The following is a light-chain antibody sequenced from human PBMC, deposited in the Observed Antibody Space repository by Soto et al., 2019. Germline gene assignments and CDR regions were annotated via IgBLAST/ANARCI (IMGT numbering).Light chain of an antibody. CDR3: QQYNSYSWT. Sequence: DIQMTQSPPSVSASVGDRVTISCRASQTISSWLAWYQQKPGKAPKLLIYKASSLESGVPSRFSGSGSGTECTLTISSLQPDDVATYYCQQYNSYSWTFGQGTKVDIK. CDR2: KAS. CDR1: QTISSW. J-gene: IGKJ1*01. V-gene: IGKV1-5*03.